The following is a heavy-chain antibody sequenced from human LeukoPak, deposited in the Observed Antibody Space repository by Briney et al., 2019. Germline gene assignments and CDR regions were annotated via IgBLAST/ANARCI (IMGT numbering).Heavy chain of an antibody. V-gene: IGHV4-39*01. CDR3: ARQTWRTGLDAFDI. J-gene: IGHJ3*02. Sequence: SETLSLTCYVSGGSISSSSYSWGWIRQSPGKGLAWIGSIFYSRSTYYNPSLKSRVTISVDPSKNQFSLKLTSVAAADTAVYYCARQTWRTGLDAFDIWGQGTVVTVSS. CDR2: IFYSRST. CDR1: GGSISSSSYS. D-gene: IGHD3/OR15-3a*01.